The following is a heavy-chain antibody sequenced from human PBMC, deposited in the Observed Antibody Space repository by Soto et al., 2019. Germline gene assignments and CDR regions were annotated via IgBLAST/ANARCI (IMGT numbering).Heavy chain of an antibody. J-gene: IGHJ6*02. D-gene: IGHD6-6*01. CDR3: AREFIIAARSGSSYYYYGMDG. CDR2: TYYRSKWYN. CDR1: GDSVSSNSAA. Sequence: SQTLSLTCAISGDSVSSNSAAWNWIRQSPSRGLEWLGRTYYRSKWYNDYAVSVKSRITINPDTSKNQFSLQLNSVTPEDTAVYYCAREFIIAARSGSSYYYYGMDGWGQGTTVTVSS. V-gene: IGHV6-1*01.